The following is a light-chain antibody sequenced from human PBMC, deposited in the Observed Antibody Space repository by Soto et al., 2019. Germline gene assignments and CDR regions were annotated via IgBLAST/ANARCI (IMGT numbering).Light chain of an antibody. CDR1: TGAVTSGYY. Sequence: QAVVTQEPSLTVSPGGTVTLTCASSTGAVTSGYYPNWFQQKPGQAPRALIYSTSNKYSWTPARFSGSLLGGKAALTLSGVQPEDEAEYYCLLYYGGQLGGFGGGTKRTVL. CDR2: STS. J-gene: IGLJ2*01. CDR3: LLYYGGQLGG. V-gene: IGLV7-43*01.